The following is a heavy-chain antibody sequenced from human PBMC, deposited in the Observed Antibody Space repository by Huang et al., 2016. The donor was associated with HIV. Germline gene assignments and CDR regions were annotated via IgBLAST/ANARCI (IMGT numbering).Heavy chain of an antibody. D-gene: IGHD3-16*01. CDR2: INHAVVT. CDR3: AREIMISFGGPFDS. J-gene: IGHJ5*01. Sequence: QVQLEQWGAGLLKPSETLSLTCAVYGGSFSGYFWNWIRQSPGKGLEWIGQINHAVVTDCNRSLKSRGTISVDTSKNQFSLKLTSVTAADTAIYYCAREIMISFGGPFDSWGHGNLVTVSS. V-gene: IGHV4-34*02. CDR1: GGSFSGYF.